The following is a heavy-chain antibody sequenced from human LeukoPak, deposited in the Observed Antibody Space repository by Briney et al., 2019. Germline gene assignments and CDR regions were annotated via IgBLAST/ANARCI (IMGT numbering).Heavy chain of an antibody. V-gene: IGHV4-34*01. CDR3: ASQVRLERRYYYYSMDV. J-gene: IGHJ6*03. CDR2: IDHSGST. CDR1: GVSFSGYY. D-gene: IGHD1-1*01. Sequence: PSETLSLTCAVYGVSFSGYYWSWIRPPPGKGLEWIGEIDHSGSTNYNPSLKSRVTISVDTSKNQFSLKLSSVTAADTAVYYCASQVRLERRYYYYSMDVWGKGTTVTVSS.